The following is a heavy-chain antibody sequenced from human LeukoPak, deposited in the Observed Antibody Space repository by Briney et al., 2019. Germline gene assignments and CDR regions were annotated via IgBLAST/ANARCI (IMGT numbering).Heavy chain of an antibody. D-gene: IGHD3-3*01. J-gene: IGHJ4*02. Sequence: ASVKVSCKASGYTFTGYYMHWVRQAPGQGLEWMAWINPNSGGTNYAQKFQGRVTMTRDTSISTAYMELSRLRSDDTAVYYCASGGTIFGVVSHFDYWGQGTLVTVSS. CDR3: ASGGTIFGVVSHFDY. CDR2: INPNSGGT. CDR1: GYTFTGYY. V-gene: IGHV1-2*02.